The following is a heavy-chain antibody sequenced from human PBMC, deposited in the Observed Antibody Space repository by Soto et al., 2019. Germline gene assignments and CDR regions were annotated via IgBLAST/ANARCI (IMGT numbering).Heavy chain of an antibody. CDR3: AKRLENIWLPLEFDY. J-gene: IGHJ4*02. V-gene: IGHV3-23*01. CDR1: GFTFSSYA. CDR2: ISGSGGST. D-gene: IGHD5-18*01. Sequence: GGSLRLSCAASGFTFSSYAMSWVRQAPGKGLGWVSAISGSGGSTYYADSVKGRFTISRDNSKNTLYLQMNSLRAEDTAVYYCAKRLENIWLPLEFDYWGQGTLVTVSS.